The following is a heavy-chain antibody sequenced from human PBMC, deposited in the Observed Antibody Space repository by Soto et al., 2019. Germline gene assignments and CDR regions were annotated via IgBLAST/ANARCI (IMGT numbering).Heavy chain of an antibody. D-gene: IGHD3-10*01. CDR1: GFTFSSYA. J-gene: IGHJ5*02. CDR3: ARGGNWFDP. V-gene: IGHV3-23*01. CDR2: IGESGTPT. Sequence: GGSLRLSCAASGFTFSSYAMKWVRQAPGKGLEWVSLIGESGTPTYYADSVKGRFTISRDNSGNTLFLEMYSLRAEDTAVYYCARGGNWFDPWGQGTLVTVSS.